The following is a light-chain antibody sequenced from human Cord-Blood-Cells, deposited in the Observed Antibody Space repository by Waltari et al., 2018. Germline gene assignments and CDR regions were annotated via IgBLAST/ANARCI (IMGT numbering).Light chain of an antibody. J-gene: IGLJ2*01. CDR1: SSDVGGYNY. CDR3: CSYAGSYVV. V-gene: IGLV2-11*01. Sequence: QFALTQPRSVSVSPGQSVTISCTGTSSDVGGYNYVSWYQQHPGKAPKLMIYDVSKRPSGVPDRFSGSKSGNTASLTISGLQAEDEADYYCCSYAGSYVVFGGGTKLTVL. CDR2: DVS.